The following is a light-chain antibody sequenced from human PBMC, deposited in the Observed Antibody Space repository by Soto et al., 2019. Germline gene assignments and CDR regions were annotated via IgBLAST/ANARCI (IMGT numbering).Light chain of an antibody. CDR3: ASYLTTSPLEV. CDR1: ISDIGSHNY. Sequence: QSVLTQPASVSGSPGESITVSCFGSISDIGSHNYVSWYRQYPGEAPRLLIYEVHDRPSGVSSRFSGSKSGNTASLTISGLQAADEADYYCASYLTTSPLEVFGTGTKLTVL. J-gene: IGLJ1*01. V-gene: IGLV2-14*01. CDR2: EVH.